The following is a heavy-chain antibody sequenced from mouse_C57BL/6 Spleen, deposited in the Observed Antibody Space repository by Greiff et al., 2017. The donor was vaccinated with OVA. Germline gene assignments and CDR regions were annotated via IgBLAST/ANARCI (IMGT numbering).Heavy chain of an antibody. D-gene: IGHD3-2*02. CDR1: GYTFTSYW. J-gene: IGHJ2*01. V-gene: IGHV1-64*01. CDR3: ARPAQVFYFDY. CDR2: IHPNSGST. Sequence: VQLQQPGAELVKPGASVKLSCKASGYTFTSYWMHWVKQRPGQGLEWIGMIHPNSGSTNYNEKFKSKATLTVDKSSSTAYMQLSSLTSEDSAVYYCARPAQVFYFDYWGQGTTLTVSS.